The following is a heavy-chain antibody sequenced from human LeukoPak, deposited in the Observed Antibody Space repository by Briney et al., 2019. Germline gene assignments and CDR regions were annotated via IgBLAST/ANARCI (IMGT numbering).Heavy chain of an antibody. D-gene: IGHD5-12*01. V-gene: IGHV4-34*01. CDR2: INHSGST. CDR1: GGSFSGYY. CDR3: ARGRGYSGLSWFDP. J-gene: IGHJ5*02. Sequence: SETLSLTCAVYGGSFSGYYWSWIRQPPGKGLEWIGEINHSGSTNYNPSLKSRVTISVDTSKNQFSLKLSSVTAADTAVYYCARGRGYSGLSWFDPWGQGTLVTVSS.